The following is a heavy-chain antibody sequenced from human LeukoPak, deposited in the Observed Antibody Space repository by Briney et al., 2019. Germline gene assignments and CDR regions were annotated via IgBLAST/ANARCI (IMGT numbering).Heavy chain of an antibody. CDR3: AKDGDLYGHADY. J-gene: IGHJ4*02. CDR2: ISYDGSKK. D-gene: IGHD4-17*01. V-gene: IGHV3-30-3*01. Sequence: GRSLRLSCAASGFTFSSYAMHWVRQAPGKGLEWVASISYDGSKKYYADSLKGRFTISRDNSKKTIYLQMNSLRAEDTAVYYCAKDGDLYGHADYWGQGTLVTVSS. CDR1: GFTFSSYA.